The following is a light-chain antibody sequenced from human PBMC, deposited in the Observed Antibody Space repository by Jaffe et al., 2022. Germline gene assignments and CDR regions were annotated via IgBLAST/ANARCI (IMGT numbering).Light chain of an antibody. Sequence: QSVLTQLPSASGTPGQRVTISCSGSRSSIGSNTVDWYQQLPGTAPKLLIFGNNQRPSGVPDRFSGSKSGTSASLAISGLQSEDEADYYCAAWDDSLNGVVFGGGTKLTVL. CDR2: GNN. CDR3: AAWDDSLNGVV. CDR1: RSSIGSNT. J-gene: IGLJ2*01. V-gene: IGLV1-44*01.